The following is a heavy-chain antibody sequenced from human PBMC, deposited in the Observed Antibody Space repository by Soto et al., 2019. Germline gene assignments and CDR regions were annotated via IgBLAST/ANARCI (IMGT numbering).Heavy chain of an antibody. Sequence: QVQLQESGPGLVKPSESLSLTCTVSGGSVNDYYWSWIRQPAGKGLEWIGRIYASGTTNYNPSLKSRDPLSIDTSKNKFRLMMSSVTDAHTAVYFCAGQRWLQLRVSFDFWGQGAQVTVSS. J-gene: IGHJ4*02. CDR3: AGQRWLQLRVSFDF. D-gene: IGHD5-12*01. V-gene: IGHV4-4*07. CDR2: IYASGTT. CDR1: GGSVNDYY.